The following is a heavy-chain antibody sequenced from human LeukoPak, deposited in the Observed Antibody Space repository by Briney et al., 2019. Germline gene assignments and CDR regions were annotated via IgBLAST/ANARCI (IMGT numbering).Heavy chain of an antibody. V-gene: IGHV4-30-2*01. CDR1: GGSISSYS. Sequence: SETLSLTCTVSGGSISSYSWSWIRQPPGKGLEWIGYIYHSGSTYYNPSLKSRVTISVDRSKNQFSLKLSSVTAADTAVYYCARSDIVATILDYWGQGTLVTVSS. J-gene: IGHJ4*02. CDR2: IYHSGST. CDR3: ARSDIVATILDY. D-gene: IGHD5-12*01.